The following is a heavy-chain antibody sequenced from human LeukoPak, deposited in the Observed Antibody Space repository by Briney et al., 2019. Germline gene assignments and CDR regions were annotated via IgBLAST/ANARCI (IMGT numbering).Heavy chain of an antibody. CDR1: GFTFSRHE. Sequence: GGSLRLSCAASGFTFSRHEMNWVRQAAGKGLEWVSYISSSGSTIYYADSVKGRFTISRDNAKNSLYLQMNSLRAEDTAVYYCARDSRSIAAAGVDWFDPWGQGTLVTVSS. V-gene: IGHV3-48*03. J-gene: IGHJ5*02. CDR2: ISSSGSTI. D-gene: IGHD6-13*01. CDR3: ARDSRSIAAAGVDWFDP.